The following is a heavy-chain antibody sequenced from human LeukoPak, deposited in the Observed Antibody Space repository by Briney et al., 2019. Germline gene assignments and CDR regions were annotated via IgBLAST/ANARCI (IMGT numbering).Heavy chain of an antibody. CDR1: GGSISSYY. D-gene: IGHD6-19*01. V-gene: IGHV4-59*01. Sequence: SETLSLTCTVSGGSISSYYWSWIRQPPGKGLEWIRYIYYSGSTNYNPSLKSRVTISVDTSKNQFSLKLSSVTAADTAVYYCARSGAVAGTSAFDYWGQGTLVTVSS. J-gene: IGHJ4*02. CDR3: ARSGAVAGTSAFDY. CDR2: IYYSGST.